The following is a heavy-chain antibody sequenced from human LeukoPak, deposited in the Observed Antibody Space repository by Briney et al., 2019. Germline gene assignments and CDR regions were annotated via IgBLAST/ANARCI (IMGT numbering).Heavy chain of an antibody. V-gene: IGHV3-48*01. CDR2: VSSSSTI. CDR1: GFTFSRYS. D-gene: IGHD6-19*01. CDR3: ARAPYSSGWYRGDNDY. J-gene: IGHJ4*02. Sequence: PGGSLRLSCAASGFTFSRYSMNWVRQAPGKGLEWVSYVSSSSTIYYADSVKGRFTISRDNAKNSLYLQMNSLRAEDTAVYYCARAPYSSGWYRGDNDYWGQGTLVTASS.